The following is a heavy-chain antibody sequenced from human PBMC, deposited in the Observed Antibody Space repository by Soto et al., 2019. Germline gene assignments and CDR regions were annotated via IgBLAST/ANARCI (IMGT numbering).Heavy chain of an antibody. D-gene: IGHD6-13*01. Sequence: SETLSLTCTVSGGSISSFYWSWIRQPPGKGLEWIGSIYYSGSTYYNPSLKSRVTISVDTSKNQFSLKLNSVTAADTAVYYCASRHSSPYFVYWGQGTLVTVSS. J-gene: IGHJ4*02. CDR1: GGSISSFY. CDR2: IYYSGST. CDR3: ASRHSSPYFVY. V-gene: IGHV4-59*06.